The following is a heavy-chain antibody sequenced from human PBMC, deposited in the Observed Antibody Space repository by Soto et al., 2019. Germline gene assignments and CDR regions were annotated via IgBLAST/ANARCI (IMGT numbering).Heavy chain of an antibody. CDR2: ISAYNGNS. V-gene: IGHV1-18*01. J-gene: IGHJ5*02. D-gene: IGHD1-1*01. Sequence: ASVKVSCKSSGYNFIGYGITWVRQAPGQGLEWMGWISAYNGNSNYAQSLLGRVTMTTDTSTATAYLELRSLRPDDTAVYFCARGMYMAWCDPWGQGTPVTVSS. CDR3: ARGMYMAWCDP. CDR1: GYNFIGYG.